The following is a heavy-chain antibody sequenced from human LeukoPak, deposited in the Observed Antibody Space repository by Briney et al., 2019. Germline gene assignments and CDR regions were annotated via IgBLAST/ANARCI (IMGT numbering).Heavy chain of an antibody. D-gene: IGHD3-3*01. V-gene: IGHV3-64*01. CDR2: ISSNGGST. Sequence: GGSLRLSCAASGFTFSSYTMHWVRQAPGKGLEYVSAISSNGGSTYYANSVKGRFTISRDNSKNTLYLQMGSLRAEDMAVYFCARVSTGYDFWSNYYTLDFWGQGTLVTVSS. CDR1: GFTFSSYT. J-gene: IGHJ4*02. CDR3: ARVSTGYDFWSNYYTLDF.